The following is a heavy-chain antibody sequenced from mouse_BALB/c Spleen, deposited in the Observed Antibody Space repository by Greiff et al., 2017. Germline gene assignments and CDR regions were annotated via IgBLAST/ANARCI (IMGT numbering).Heavy chain of an antibody. V-gene: IGHV5-6-3*01. Sequence: EVKLMESGGGLVQPGGSLKLSCAASGFTFSSYGMSWVRQTPDKRLELVATINSNGGSTYYPDSVKGRFTISRDNAKNTLYLQMSSLKSEDTAMYYCAREGYDYTWFAYWGQGTLVTVSA. D-gene: IGHD2-4*01. CDR3: AREGYDYTWFAY. CDR1: GFTFSSYG. CDR2: INSNGGST. J-gene: IGHJ3*01.